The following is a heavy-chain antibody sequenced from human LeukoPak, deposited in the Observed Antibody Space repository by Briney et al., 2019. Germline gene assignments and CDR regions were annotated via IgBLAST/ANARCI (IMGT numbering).Heavy chain of an antibody. V-gene: IGHV1-69*13. D-gene: IGHD6-19*01. CDR1: GGTFSSYA. CDR3: ARQKRDLSGWYQFDY. CDR2: IIPIFGTA. Sequence: SVEVSCKASGGTFSSYAISWVRQAPGQGLEWMGGIIPIFGTANYAQKFQGRVTITADESTSTAYMELSSLRSEDTAVYYCARQKRDLSGWYQFDYWGQGTLVTVSS. J-gene: IGHJ4*02.